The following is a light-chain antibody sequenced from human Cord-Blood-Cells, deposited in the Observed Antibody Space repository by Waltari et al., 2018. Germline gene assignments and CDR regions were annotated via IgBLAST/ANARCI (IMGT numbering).Light chain of an antibody. CDR2: LGS. V-gene: IGKV2-28*01. CDR3: MQALQTPLT. Sequence: DIVMTQSPLSLPVTPGEPASISCRSSQSLRHSNGYNYLDWYLQKPGQSPQLLIYLGSNPASGVPDRFSGSGSGTDFTLKISRVEAEDVGVYYCMQALQTPLTFGGGTKVEIK. CDR1: QSLRHSNGYNY. J-gene: IGKJ4*01.